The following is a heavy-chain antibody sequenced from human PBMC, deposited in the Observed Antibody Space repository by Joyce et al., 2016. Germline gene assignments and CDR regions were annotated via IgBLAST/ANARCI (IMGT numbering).Heavy chain of an antibody. CDR3: AKRKTIFGVVINDAMDV. D-gene: IGHD3-3*01. J-gene: IGHJ6*02. Sequence: QARLVESGGSGVQPGGSLRLSCEASGFAFNNYAKHWVRQAPEQGLEWVAFNSDDSKKQYYRDSVKGRFAIYRDNSINTMFLQMNSLRFEDSAVYYCAKRKTIFGVVINDAMDVWGQGTTVTVSS. CDR2: NSDDSKKQ. CDR1: GFAFNNYA. V-gene: IGHV3-30*18.